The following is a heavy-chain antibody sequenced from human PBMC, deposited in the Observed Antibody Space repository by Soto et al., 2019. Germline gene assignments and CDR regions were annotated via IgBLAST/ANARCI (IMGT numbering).Heavy chain of an antibody. Sequence: GGSLRLSCAASGFAVSSNYMSWVRQAPGKGLEWVSVIYSGGTTYYADSVKGRVTISRDNSKNTVYLQMNSLRADDTAVYYCARGWGHFDYWGQGTLVTVSS. V-gene: IGHV3-53*01. J-gene: IGHJ4*02. CDR1: GFAVSSNY. CDR2: IYSGGTT. CDR3: ARGWGHFDY. D-gene: IGHD3-16*01.